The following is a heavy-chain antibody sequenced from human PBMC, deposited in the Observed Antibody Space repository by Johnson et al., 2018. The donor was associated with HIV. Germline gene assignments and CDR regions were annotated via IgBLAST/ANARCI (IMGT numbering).Heavy chain of an antibody. CDR1: GFTFSDCA. D-gene: IGHD1-26*01. J-gene: IGHJ3*02. CDR3: AKDLIELQGAFDI. V-gene: IGHV3-23*04. CDR2: ITVSGDNT. Sequence: EVQLVESGGGLVQPRGSLRLSCAASGFTFSDCAMSWVRQGPGKGLEWVSAITVSGDNTYYADSVKGRFTISRDNSKNTLYLQMNSLRAEDTAVYYCAKDLIELQGAFDIWGQGTMVTVSS.